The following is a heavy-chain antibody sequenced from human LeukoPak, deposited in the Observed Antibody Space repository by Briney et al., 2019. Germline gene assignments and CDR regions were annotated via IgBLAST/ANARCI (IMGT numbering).Heavy chain of an antibody. D-gene: IGHD3-22*01. CDR1: GFTFSSYW. Sequence: PGGSLRLSCAASGFTFSSYWMSWVRQAPGKGLEWVANIKQDGSEKYYVDSVEGRFTISRDNAKNSLYLQMNSLRAEDTAVYYCARDSNTMIKLDWGQGTLVTVSS. V-gene: IGHV3-7*01. CDR3: ARDSNTMIKLD. J-gene: IGHJ4*02. CDR2: IKQDGSEK.